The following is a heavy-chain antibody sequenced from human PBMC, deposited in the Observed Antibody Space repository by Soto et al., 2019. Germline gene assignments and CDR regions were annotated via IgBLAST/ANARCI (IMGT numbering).Heavy chain of an antibody. CDR3: ARRESAPIGRYFDL. V-gene: IGHV4-39*01. J-gene: IGHJ2*01. CDR2: IYYSGST. D-gene: IGHD1-26*01. Sequence: QLQLQESGPGLVKPSETLSLTCTVSGGSISSSSYYWGWIRQPPGKGLEWIGSIYYSGSTSYNPSLKSRVTISVDTSKNQFSLKLSSVTAADTAVYYCARRESAPIGRYFDLWGRGTLVTVSS. CDR1: GGSISSSSYY.